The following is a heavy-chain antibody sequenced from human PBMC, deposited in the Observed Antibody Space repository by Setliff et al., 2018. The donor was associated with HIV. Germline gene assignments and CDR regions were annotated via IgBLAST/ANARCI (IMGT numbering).Heavy chain of an antibody. Sequence: PGGSLRLSCAASGFTFSSYAMRWVRQAPGKGLEWVAVISYDGSNKYYADSVRGRFTISRDTSKNTLYLQMNSLRAEDTAVYYCAKELAASGLGYFDSWGRGILVTVSS. CDR3: AKELAASGLGYFDS. V-gene: IGHV3-30*14. CDR1: GFTFSSYA. CDR2: ISYDGSNK. D-gene: IGHD3-22*01. J-gene: IGHJ4*02.